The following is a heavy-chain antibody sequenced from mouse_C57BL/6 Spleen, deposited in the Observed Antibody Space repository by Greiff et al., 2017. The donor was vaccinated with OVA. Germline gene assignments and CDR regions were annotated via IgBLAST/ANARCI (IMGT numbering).Heavy chain of an antibody. Sequence: VKLVESGAELARPGASVKLSCKASGYTFTSYGISWVKQRPGQGLEWIGEIYPRSGNTYYNEKFKGKATLTADKSSRTAYMELRSLTSVDSAVYFCARESGVTTPMDYWGQGTSVTVSS. J-gene: IGHJ4*01. CDR2: IYPRSGNT. D-gene: IGHD2-3*01. CDR3: ARESGVTTPMDY. V-gene: IGHV1-81*01. CDR1: GYTFTSYG.